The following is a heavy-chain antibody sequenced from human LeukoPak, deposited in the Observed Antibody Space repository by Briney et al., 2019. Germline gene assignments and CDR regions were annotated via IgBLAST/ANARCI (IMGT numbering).Heavy chain of an antibody. CDR3: ARGSSSWYI. D-gene: IGHD6-13*01. CDR2: IYYSGST. J-gene: IGHJ4*02. CDR1: GESISGFY. V-gene: IGHV4-59*01. Sequence: SETLSLTCTVSGESISGFYWTWIRQPPGKGLEWIGYIYYSGSTNYNPSLKSRVTISVDTSKNQFSLKLSSVTAADTAVYYCARGSSSWYIWGQGTLVTVSS.